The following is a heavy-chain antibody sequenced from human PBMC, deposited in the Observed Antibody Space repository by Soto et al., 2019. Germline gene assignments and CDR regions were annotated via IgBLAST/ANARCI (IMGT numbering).Heavy chain of an antibody. Sequence: SETLSLTCSVSGGSMSEYFWSWIRQSPGKGLEWIGYIYYLGSTDYNPSLKSRVTISVDTSKRQFSLRLTSVTAADTAVYYCARDGYDGSGSPYPAYWGPGTQVTV. CDR2: IYYLGST. D-gene: IGHD3-10*01. CDR3: ARDGYDGSGSPYPAY. CDR1: GGSMSEYF. J-gene: IGHJ4*02. V-gene: IGHV4-59*01.